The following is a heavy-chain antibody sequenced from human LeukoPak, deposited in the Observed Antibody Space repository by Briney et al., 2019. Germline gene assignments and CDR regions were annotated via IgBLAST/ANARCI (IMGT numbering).Heavy chain of an antibody. V-gene: IGHV1-2*02. J-gene: IGHJ4*02. Sequence: ASVKVSCKASGYTFTDYYLHWVRQAPGQGPEWMGWIYPNSGGTSYAQQFQGRVTMTRDTSISAAYMELSSLRSDDTAVYYCARGDVVATASYWGPGTLVTVSS. CDR1: GYTFTDYY. CDR3: ARGDVVATASY. D-gene: IGHD5-12*01. CDR2: IYPNSGGT.